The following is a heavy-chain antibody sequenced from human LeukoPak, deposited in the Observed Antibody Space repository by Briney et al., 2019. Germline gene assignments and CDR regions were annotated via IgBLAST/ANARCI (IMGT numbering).Heavy chain of an antibody. V-gene: IGHV3-23*01. Sequence: PGGSLRLSCAASGFTFGSYAMSWVRQAPGKGLEWVSAISGSGGSTYYADSVKGRFTISRDNSKNTLYLQMNSLRAEDTAVYYCAKFGWFGELLSHFDYWGQGTLVTVSS. J-gene: IGHJ4*02. CDR2: ISGSGGST. D-gene: IGHD3-10*01. CDR3: AKFGWFGELLSHFDY. CDR1: GFTFGSYA.